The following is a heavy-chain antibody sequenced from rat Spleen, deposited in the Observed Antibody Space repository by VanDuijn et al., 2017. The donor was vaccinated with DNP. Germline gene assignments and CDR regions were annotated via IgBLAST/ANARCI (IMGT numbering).Heavy chain of an antibody. CDR3: TTAPPYY. CDR1: GFTFSDYY. CDR2: IDYDGSST. Sequence: EVQLVESGGGLVQPGRSLKLSCAASGFTFSDYYMAWVRQTPTKGLEWVTYIDYDGSSTYYRDSVKGRFTISRDNAKSTLYLQMDSLRSEDTATYYCTTAPPYYWGQGVMVTVSS. D-gene: IGHD3-1*01. J-gene: IGHJ2*01. V-gene: IGHV5-20*01.